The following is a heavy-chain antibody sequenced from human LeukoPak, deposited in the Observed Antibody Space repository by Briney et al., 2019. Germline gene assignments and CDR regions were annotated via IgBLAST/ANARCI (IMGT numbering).Heavy chain of an antibody. CDR2: IYTSGST. Sequence: NPSETLSLTCTVSGGSISSYYWSWIRQPAGKGLEWIGRIYTSGSTNYNPSLKSRVTMSVDTSKNQFSLKLSSVTAADTAVYYCARYYYDSSGYYFDYWGQGTLVTVSS. J-gene: IGHJ4*02. CDR3: ARYYYDSSGYYFDY. D-gene: IGHD3-22*01. V-gene: IGHV4-4*07. CDR1: GGSISSYY.